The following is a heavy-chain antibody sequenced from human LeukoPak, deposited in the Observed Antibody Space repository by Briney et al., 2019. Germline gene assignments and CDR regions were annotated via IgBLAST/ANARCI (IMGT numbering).Heavy chain of an antibody. Sequence: GGSLRLSCAASGFTFSSYGMSWVRQAPGKGLEWVSGISNSGGSTYYADSVKGRFTISRDNSKNTLYLQMNSLRAEDTAVYYCAKLGEYVWGSYRHRNYYYMDVWGKGTTVTISS. D-gene: IGHD3-16*02. V-gene: IGHV3-23*01. CDR1: GFTFSSYG. J-gene: IGHJ6*03. CDR3: AKLGEYVWGSYRHRNYYYMDV. CDR2: ISNSGGST.